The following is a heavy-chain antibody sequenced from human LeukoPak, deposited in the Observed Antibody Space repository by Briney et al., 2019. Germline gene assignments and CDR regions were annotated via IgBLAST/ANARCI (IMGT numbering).Heavy chain of an antibody. CDR2: IYYSGST. CDR1: GGSISSGYYY. CDR3: ARGSQSQGIAARSYYYYYMDV. D-gene: IGHD6-6*01. Sequence: PSETLSLTCTVSGGSISSGYYYWSWLRQPAGKGLEWIGSIYYSGSTYYNPSLKSRVTISVDTSKNQFSLKLSSVTAADTAVYYCARGSQSQGIAARSYYYYYMDVWGKGTTVTVSS. J-gene: IGHJ6*03. V-gene: IGHV4-39*07.